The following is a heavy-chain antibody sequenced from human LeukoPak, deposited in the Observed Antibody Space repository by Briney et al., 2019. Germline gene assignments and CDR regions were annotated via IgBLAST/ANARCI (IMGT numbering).Heavy chain of an antibody. J-gene: IGHJ3*02. V-gene: IGHV1-18*01. D-gene: IGHD3-3*01. CDR2: ISAYNGNT. Sequence: AASVKVSCKASGYTFTSYGISWVRQAPGQGLEWMGWISAYNGNTNYAQKLQGRVTMTTDTSTSTAYMELRSLRSDDTAVYYCARAGEGDLTIFGVVINAFDIWGQGTMVTVSS. CDR3: ARAGEGDLTIFGVVINAFDI. CDR1: GYTFTSYG.